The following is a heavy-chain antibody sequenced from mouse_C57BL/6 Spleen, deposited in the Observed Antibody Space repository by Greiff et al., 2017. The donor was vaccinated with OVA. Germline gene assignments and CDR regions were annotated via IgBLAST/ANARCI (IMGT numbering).Heavy chain of an antibody. CDR2: INPNNGGT. J-gene: IGHJ3*01. D-gene: IGHD1-1*01. V-gene: IGHV1-26*01. CDR3: ARYYYGSSPAWFAY. Sequence: VQLQQSGPELVKPGASVKISCKASGYTFTDYYMNWVKQSHGKSLEWIGDINPNNGGTSYNQKFKGKATLTVDKSSSTAYMELRSLTSEDSAVYYCARYYYGSSPAWFAYWGQGTLVTVSA. CDR1: GYTFTDYY.